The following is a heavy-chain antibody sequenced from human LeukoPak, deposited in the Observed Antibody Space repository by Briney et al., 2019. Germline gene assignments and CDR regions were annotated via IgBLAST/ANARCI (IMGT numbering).Heavy chain of an antibody. J-gene: IGHJ4*02. V-gene: IGHV3-7*01. CDR1: GFTLSTYW. CDR2: NKGDGTGE. CDR3: VRDRGWYHFDL. D-gene: IGHD3-10*01. Sequence: GGSLRLSCVASGFTLSTYWMTWIRQAPGKGLEWVAHNKGDGTGEKYVDSVKGRFTISRDSTKNSLFPQLNSLTAEDTAVYYCVRDRGWYHFDLWGQGTLVTVSS.